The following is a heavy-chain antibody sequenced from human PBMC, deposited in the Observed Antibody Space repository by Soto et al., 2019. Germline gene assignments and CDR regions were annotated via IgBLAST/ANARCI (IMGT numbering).Heavy chain of an antibody. J-gene: IGHJ6*02. CDR1: GYSVTSYW. V-gene: IGHV5-10-1*01. CDR2: IDPSDSYT. Sequence: LKISCKGSGYSVTSYWISWVRQMPGKGLEWMGRIDPSDSYTNYSPSFQGHVTISADKSISTAYLQWSSLKASDTAMYYCARLQSYGYRFGAYYGMDVWGQGTTVTVYS. CDR3: ARLQSYGYRFGAYYGMDV. D-gene: IGHD5-18*01.